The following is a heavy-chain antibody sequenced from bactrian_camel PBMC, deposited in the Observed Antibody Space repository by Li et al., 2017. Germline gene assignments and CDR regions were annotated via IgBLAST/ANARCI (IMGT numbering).Heavy chain of an antibody. CDR3: AAGTYCNSGACSWLNDFAY. Sequence: HVQLVESGGGSVQAGGSLRLSCAASGYTYSSYCMGWFRQAPGKGLEWVSDIENYGPNTYYADSVKGRFTIDKDNAKNTLYLQMNNLKPEDTAVYYCAAGTYCNSGACSWLNDFAYWGQGTQVTVS. J-gene: IGHJ6*01. CDR1: GYTYSSYC. V-gene: IGHV3-2*01. CDR2: IENYGPNT. D-gene: IGHD2*01.